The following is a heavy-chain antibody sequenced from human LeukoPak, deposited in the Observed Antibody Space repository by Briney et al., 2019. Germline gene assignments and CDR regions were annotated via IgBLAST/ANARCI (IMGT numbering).Heavy chain of an antibody. D-gene: IGHD2-2*02. CDR3: ARGLKYCSSTSCYRYYYYYYYMDV. CDR2: INYSGNN. CDR1: GGSFSGYY. J-gene: IGHJ6*03. Sequence: SETLSLTCAVYGGSFSGYYWSWIRQPPGEGLEWIGEINYSGNNNYNPSLKSRVTISVDTSKNQFSLKLSSVLAADTAVYYCARGLKYCSSTSCYRYYYYYYYMDVWGKGTTVTVSS. V-gene: IGHV4-34*01.